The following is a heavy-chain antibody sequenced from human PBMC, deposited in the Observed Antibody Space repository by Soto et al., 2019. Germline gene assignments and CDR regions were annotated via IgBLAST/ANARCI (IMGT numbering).Heavy chain of an antibody. CDR2: ISSAGDSS. D-gene: IGHD2-2*01. Sequence: GGSLRLSCAASGFTFSSYEMNWVRQAPGKTLEWVSYISSAGDSSYYADSVKSRFTISRDNSKNMVYLEMNSLRPEDTAVYYCASWLQWEHGFDIWGLGTMVTVS. J-gene: IGHJ3*02. CDR3: ASWLQWEHGFDI. CDR1: GFTFSSYE. V-gene: IGHV3-48*03.